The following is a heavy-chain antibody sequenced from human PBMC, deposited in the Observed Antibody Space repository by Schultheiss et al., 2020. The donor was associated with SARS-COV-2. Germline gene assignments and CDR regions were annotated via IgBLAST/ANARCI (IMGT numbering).Heavy chain of an antibody. CDR2: IIPIFVTA. CDR3: AFSGYCSSTSCRGYMDV. Sequence: SVKVSCKVSGGTFSSYAISWVRQAPGQGLEWMGGIIPIFVTANYAQKFQGRVTITADESTSTAYMELSSLRSEDTAVYYCAFSGYCSSTSCRGYMDVWGKGTTVTVSS. D-gene: IGHD2-2*01. J-gene: IGHJ6*03. V-gene: IGHV1-69*13. CDR1: GGTFSSYA.